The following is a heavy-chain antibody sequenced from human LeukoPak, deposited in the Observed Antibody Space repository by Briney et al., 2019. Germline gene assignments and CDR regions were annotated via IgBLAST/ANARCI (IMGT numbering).Heavy chain of an antibody. CDR1: GFSVSSKY. J-gene: IGHJ4*02. CDR2: IYSGGTT. V-gene: IGHV3-53*01. CDR3: TKLKGWYGDGYFDY. D-gene: IGHD6-19*01. Sequence: GGSLRLSYAASGFSVSSKYMSWVRQPAGKGLEWVSVIYSGGTTFYADSVKGRFTISRDNSKNTLYLQMNSLRPDDTAVYYCTKLKGWYGDGYFDYWGPGILVTVSS.